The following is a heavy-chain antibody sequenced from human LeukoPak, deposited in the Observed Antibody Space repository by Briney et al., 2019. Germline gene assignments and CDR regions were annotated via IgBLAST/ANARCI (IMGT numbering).Heavy chain of an antibody. CDR3: AREIDCSGGSCYYGMDV. J-gene: IGHJ6*02. D-gene: IGHD2-15*01. CDR1: GFTFSSYA. V-gene: IGHV4-59*01. CDR2: IYYSGST. Sequence: GSLRLSCAASGFTFSSYAMSWIRQPPGKGLEWIGYIYYSGSTNYNPSLKSRVTISVDTSKIQFSLKLSSVTAADTAVYYCAREIDCSGGSCYYGMDVWGQGTTVTVSS.